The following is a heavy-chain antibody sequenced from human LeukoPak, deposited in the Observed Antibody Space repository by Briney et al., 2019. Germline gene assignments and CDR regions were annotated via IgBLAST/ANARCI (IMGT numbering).Heavy chain of an antibody. CDR2: IYHSGST. Sequence: SETLSLTCTVSGGSISSSSYYWGWIRQPPGKGLEWIGEIYHSGSTYYNPSLKSRVTISVDTSKNQFSLKLSSVTAADTAVYYCARDSAVRGRLSWFDPWGQGTLVTVSS. J-gene: IGHJ5*02. D-gene: IGHD3-10*01. CDR3: ARDSAVRGRLSWFDP. CDR1: GGSISSSSYY. V-gene: IGHV4-39*07.